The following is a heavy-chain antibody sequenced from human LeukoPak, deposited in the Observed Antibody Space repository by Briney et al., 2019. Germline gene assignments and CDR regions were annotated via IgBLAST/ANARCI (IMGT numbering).Heavy chain of an antibody. D-gene: IGHD6-13*01. J-gene: IGHJ4*02. Sequence: ASVTVSFKASGYTFTIYGISWVRQAPGQGLEWMGWISAYNGNTNYAQKLQGRVTMTTDTSTSTAYMELRSLKSDDTAVYYCARDDDSSSWYSYWGQGTLVTVSS. CDR1: GYTFTIYG. V-gene: IGHV1-18*01. CDR3: ARDDDSSSWYSY. CDR2: ISAYNGNT.